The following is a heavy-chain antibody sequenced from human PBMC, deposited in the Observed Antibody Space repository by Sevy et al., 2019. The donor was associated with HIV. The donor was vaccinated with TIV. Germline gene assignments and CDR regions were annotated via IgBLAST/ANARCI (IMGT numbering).Heavy chain of an antibody. CDR3: AKDFSYGGNSWNFDF. CDR1: GFIFSKFA. D-gene: IGHD4-17*01. CDR2: VSGNDGSK. Sequence: GGSLRLSCAASGFIFSKFALSWVRQAPGRGLEWVSAVSGNDGSKYYGASVKGRFTISRDISGNMLYLQMNSLSAEDTAVYYCAKDFSYGGNSWNFDFWGQGTLVTVSS. V-gene: IGHV3-23*01. J-gene: IGHJ4*02.